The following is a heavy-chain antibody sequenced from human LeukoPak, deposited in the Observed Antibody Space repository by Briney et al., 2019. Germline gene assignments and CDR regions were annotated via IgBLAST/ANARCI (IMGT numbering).Heavy chain of an antibody. CDR3: ARRAGAYSHPYDY. Sequence: GGSLRLSCAASGFTFSSYGMHWVRQAPGKGLEWVSAFSGSGGRTYYADSVKGRFTISRDNSKNMLYLQMNSLRVEDTAVYYCARRAGAYSHPYDYWGQGTLVTVSS. J-gene: IGHJ4*02. V-gene: IGHV3-23*01. CDR2: FSGSGGRT. CDR1: GFTFSSYG. D-gene: IGHD4/OR15-4a*01.